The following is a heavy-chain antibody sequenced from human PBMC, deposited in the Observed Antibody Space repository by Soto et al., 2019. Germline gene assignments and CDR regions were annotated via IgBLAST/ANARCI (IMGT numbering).Heavy chain of an antibody. J-gene: IGHJ5*02. D-gene: IGHD6-19*01. CDR2: INHSGST. CDR3: ARGWGIAVAGPRANWFDP. Sequence: QVQLQQWGAGLLKPSETLSLTCAVYGGSFSGYYWSWIRQPPGKGLEWIGEINHSGSTNYNPSLKSRVTISVDTSKNQFSLKLSSVTAADTAVYYCARGWGIAVAGPRANWFDPWGRGTLVTVSS. CDR1: GGSFSGYY. V-gene: IGHV4-34*01.